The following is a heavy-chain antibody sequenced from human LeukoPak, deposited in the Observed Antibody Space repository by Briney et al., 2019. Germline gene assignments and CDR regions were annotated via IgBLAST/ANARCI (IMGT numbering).Heavy chain of an antibody. CDR2: ISAGGGST. D-gene: IGHD2/OR15-2a*01. CDR3: AKDRTSTTNCPRFDP. Sequence: TGGSLRLSCAASGFTFSNYAMSWVRQAPGKGLEWVSAISAGGGSTYYADSVKGRFTISRDNSKNSLYLQMNSLRAEDTAMYYCAKDRTSTTNCPRFDPWGQGTLVTVSS. CDR1: GFTFSNYA. J-gene: IGHJ5*02. V-gene: IGHV3-23*01.